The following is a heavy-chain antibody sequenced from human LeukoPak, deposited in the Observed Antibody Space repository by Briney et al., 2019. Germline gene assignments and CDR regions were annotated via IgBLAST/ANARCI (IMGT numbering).Heavy chain of an antibody. CDR2: MYTSVST. CDR1: GGSISSGSYY. V-gene: IGHV4-61*02. D-gene: IGHD3-22*01. CDR3: ARGYDGSGYYYRNWYLDL. J-gene: IGHJ2*01. Sequence: SETLSLTCTVSGGSISSGSYYWSWIRQPAGQGLEYIGRMYTSVSTNYNPSLKSRVTISVDTSKNQFSLKLSSVTAPDTVVFFGARGYDGSGYYYRNWYLDLWGRGTLVTVSS.